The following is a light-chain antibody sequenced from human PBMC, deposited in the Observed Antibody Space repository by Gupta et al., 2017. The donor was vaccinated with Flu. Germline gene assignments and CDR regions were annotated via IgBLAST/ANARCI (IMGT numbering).Light chain of an antibody. CDR2: VAS. Sequence: LSSSPAASAALSCSSSRRVTSIIIAWYQQKPRKAPRLLIHVASSTATGIPDRFRCIGSGTDFTHIINILGPQHFAFYDCQYYRRSTSSQTFGQGTKLEIK. CDR1: RRVTSII. V-gene: IGKV3-20*01. CDR3: QYYRRSTSSQT. J-gene: IGKJ1*01.